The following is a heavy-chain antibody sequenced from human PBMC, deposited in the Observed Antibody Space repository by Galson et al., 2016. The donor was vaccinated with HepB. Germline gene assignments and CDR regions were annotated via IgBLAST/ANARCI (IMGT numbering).Heavy chain of an antibody. Sequence: SVKVSCKASGYTFSYYAITWVRQAPGQGLEWMGWISPYNGDTDYAQKLQGRLTMTSDTSTSTVYMDMRSLTSHDTAVYFCARAGNTPGCGHSGHDCVDRPYGFWGQGTLVTVAS. CDR2: ISPYNGDT. J-gene: IGHJ4*02. CDR3: ARAGNTPGCGHSGHDCVDRPYGF. D-gene: IGHD5-12*01. CDR1: GYTFSYYA. V-gene: IGHV1-18*04.